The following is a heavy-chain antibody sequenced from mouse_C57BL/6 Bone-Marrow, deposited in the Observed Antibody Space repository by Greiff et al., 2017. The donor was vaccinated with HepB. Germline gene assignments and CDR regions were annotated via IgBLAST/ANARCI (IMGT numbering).Heavy chain of an antibody. CDR1: GYTFTDYS. CDR2: INPYNGDT. V-gene: IGHV1-19*01. D-gene: IGHD2-5*01. J-gene: IGHJ2*01. Sequence: VQLQQSGPVLVKPGASVKMSCKASGYTFTDYSMNWVKQSHGKSLEWIGVINPYNGDTSYNQKFKGKATLTVDKSSSTAYMELNSLTSEDSAVYYCAREGYSNYDYWGQGTTLTVSS. CDR3: AREGYSNYDY.